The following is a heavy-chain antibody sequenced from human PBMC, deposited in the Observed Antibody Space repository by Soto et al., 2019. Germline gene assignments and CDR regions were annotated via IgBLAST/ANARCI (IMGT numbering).Heavy chain of an antibody. Sequence: QITLNESGPTLVKPTQTLTLTCTFSGFSLGTYGVCVGWIRQPPGKALEWLALIYWDDDKRYSPSLKSRLTITKDTSKRPVFLTLTNMDPVDTDTYYCAHRGGGIVDWYFDLWGRGTPVIVSS. CDR1: GFSLGTYGVC. D-gene: IGHD1-26*01. CDR2: IYWDDDK. V-gene: IGHV2-5*02. CDR3: AHRGGGIVDWYFDL. J-gene: IGHJ2*01.